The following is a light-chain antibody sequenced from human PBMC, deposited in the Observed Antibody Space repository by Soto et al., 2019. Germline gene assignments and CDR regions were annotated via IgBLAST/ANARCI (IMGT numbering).Light chain of an antibody. Sequence: QSALTQPASVSGSPGQSITISFTGTSSDVGGYNYVSWYQQHPGKAPKLIIYEVTNRPSGISYRFSGSKSGNTASLTISGLQAEDEADYYCSSHTSSNTRVFGTGTKVTVL. CDR1: SSDVGGYNY. CDR3: SSHTSSNTRV. CDR2: EVT. J-gene: IGLJ1*01. V-gene: IGLV2-14*01.